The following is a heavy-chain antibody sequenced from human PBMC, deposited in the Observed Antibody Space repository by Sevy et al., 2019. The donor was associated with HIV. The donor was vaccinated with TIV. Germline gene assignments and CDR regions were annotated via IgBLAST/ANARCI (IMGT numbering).Heavy chain of an antibody. V-gene: IGHV3-7*03. Sequence: GGSLRLSCAASGFTFSSYWMSWVRQAPGKGLEWVANIKQDGSEKYYVDSVKGRFTISRDNAKNSLYLQMNSLRAEDTAVYYCARDGWRGIAAADYWGQGTLVTVSS. J-gene: IGHJ4*02. CDR3: ARDGWRGIAAADY. D-gene: IGHD6-13*01. CDR1: GFTFSSYW. CDR2: IKQDGSEK.